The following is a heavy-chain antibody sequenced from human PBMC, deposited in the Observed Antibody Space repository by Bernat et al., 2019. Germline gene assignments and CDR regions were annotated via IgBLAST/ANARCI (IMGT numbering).Heavy chain of an antibody. J-gene: IGHJ3*02. CDR3: ARGMALDAFDI. Sequence: EVQLVESGGGLVQPGGSLRLSCAASGFTFSSYDMHWVRQATGKGLEWVSAIGTAGDTYYPGSVKGRFTIFRENAKNSLYLQMNSLRAGDTAVYYCARGMALDAFDIWGQGTMVTVSS. V-gene: IGHV3-13*04. D-gene: IGHD5-24*01. CDR1: GFTFSSYD. CDR2: IGTAGDT.